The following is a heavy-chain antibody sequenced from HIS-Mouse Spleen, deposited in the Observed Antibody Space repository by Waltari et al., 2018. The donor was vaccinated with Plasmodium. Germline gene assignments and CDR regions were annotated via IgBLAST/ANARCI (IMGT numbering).Heavy chain of an antibody. V-gene: IGHV3-21*01. Sequence: EVQLVESGGGLVKPGGALSLSCAASGFTFSSYTMNGVRQAPGKGLEWVSSISSSSSYIYYADSVKGRFTISRDNAKNSLYLQMNSLRAEDTAVYYCARDPPLSITGDLDAFDIWGQGTMVTVSS. J-gene: IGHJ3*02. CDR1: GFTFSSYT. CDR3: ARDPPLSITGDLDAFDI. CDR2: ISSSSSYI. D-gene: IGHD7-27*01.